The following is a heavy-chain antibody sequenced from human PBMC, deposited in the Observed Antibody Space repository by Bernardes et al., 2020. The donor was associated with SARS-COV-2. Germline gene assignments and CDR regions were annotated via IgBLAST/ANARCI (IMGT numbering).Heavy chain of an antibody. J-gene: IGHJ3*01. D-gene: IGHD3-10*01. CDR1: GYTLTELS. V-gene: IGHV1-24*01. Sequence: ASVKVSCKVSGYTLTELSMHWVRQAPGKGLEWMGGFDPEDGETIYAQKFQGRVTISRDTSNNTLYLQMNSLRPEDTAIYYCSCTFGRGALDVWGRGTMVTVSS. CDR2: FDPEDGET. CDR3: SCTFGRGALDV.